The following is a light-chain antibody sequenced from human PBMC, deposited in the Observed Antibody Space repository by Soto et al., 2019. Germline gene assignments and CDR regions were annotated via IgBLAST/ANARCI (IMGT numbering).Light chain of an antibody. CDR1: QSISNY. Sequence: DIQMTQSPSSLSASVGDRVTITCRASQSISNYLIWYQQKPGKAPKLLIYAASSLQTGVPSRFSGSGSGTDFTLTISSLQPEDFATYYCQQSYSIPLTLGGGTKVEIK. CDR3: QQSYSIPLT. V-gene: IGKV1-39*01. J-gene: IGKJ4*01. CDR2: AAS.